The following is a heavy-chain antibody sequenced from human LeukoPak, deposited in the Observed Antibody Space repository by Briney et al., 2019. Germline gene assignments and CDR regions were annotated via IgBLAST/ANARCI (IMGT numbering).Heavy chain of an antibody. J-gene: IGHJ5*02. CDR2: INPNSGGT. Sequence: ASVKVSCKASGYTFTGYYMHWVRQAPGQGLEWMGWINPNSGGTNYAQKFQGRVTMTRDTSISTAYMELSRLRSDDTAVYYCARAESITMIVVVITGFDPWGQGTLVTVSS. CDR1: GYTFTGYY. V-gene: IGHV1-2*02. CDR3: ARAESITMIVVVITGFDP. D-gene: IGHD3-22*01.